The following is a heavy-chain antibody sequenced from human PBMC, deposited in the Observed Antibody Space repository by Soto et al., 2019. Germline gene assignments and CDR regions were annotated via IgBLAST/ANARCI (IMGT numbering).Heavy chain of an antibody. D-gene: IGHD2-15*01. Sequence: QGQLVQSGADVKKPGTSVKVSCKAAGYSFTNYCMYWVRQAPGQGLEWMGMINPRTGSTRYAQKFQDRVTLTRDTSTTTVYIELSTLISDDTAVYYCARDGGLLTASWHYDLWGPGTLVTVSS. CDR2: INPRTGST. CDR3: ARDGGLLTASWHYDL. CDR1: GYSFTNYC. V-gene: IGHV1-46*01. J-gene: IGHJ2*01.